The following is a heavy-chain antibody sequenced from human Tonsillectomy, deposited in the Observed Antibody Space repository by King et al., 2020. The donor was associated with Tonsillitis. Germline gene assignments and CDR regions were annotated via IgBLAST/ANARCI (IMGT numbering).Heavy chain of an antibody. V-gene: IGHV1-46*01. CDR2: MNPRAGST. D-gene: IGHD2-2*01. CDR3: ARERLAVDSSSTSCFYYYYYYGMDV. CDR1: GYTFTNYY. Sequence: QLVQSGAEVKKPGASVKVSCKASGYTFTNYYIHWVRQAPGQGLEWMGIMNPRAGSTSFAQKFQGRVTMTRDTSTRTVYMELSSLRSEDTAVYYCARERLAVDSSSTSCFYYYYYYGMDVWGQGTTVTVSS. J-gene: IGHJ6*02.